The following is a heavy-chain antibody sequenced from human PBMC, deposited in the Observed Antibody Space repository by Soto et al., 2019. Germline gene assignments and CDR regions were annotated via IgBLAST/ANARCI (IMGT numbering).Heavy chain of an antibody. CDR3: ARQGFGPLHGLVDV. Sequence: QVQLQASGPGLVKPSETLSLSCTVSGGSISSYYWSWFRQSPGKRMEWIGYVHHSWGSSYNPSLQSRVAISLDTSKSQFSQEVTSVTATDTAVYYCARQGFGPLHGLVDVWGQGTTVTVSS. V-gene: IGHV4-59*08. CDR2: VHHSWGS. CDR1: GGSISSYY. D-gene: IGHD3-10*01. J-gene: IGHJ6*02.